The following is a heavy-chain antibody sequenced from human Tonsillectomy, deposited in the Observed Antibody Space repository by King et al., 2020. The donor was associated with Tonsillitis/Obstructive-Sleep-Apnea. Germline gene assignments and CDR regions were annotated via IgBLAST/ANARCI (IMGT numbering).Heavy chain of an antibody. CDR3: ARQDSSGYPYYFDY. J-gene: IGHJ4*02. V-gene: IGHV4-39*01. CDR2: VYYSGST. CDR1: GGSISSSSYY. D-gene: IGHD3-22*01. Sequence: QLQESGPGLVKPSETLSLTCTVSGGSISSSSYYWGWIRQPPGKGLEWIGNVYYSGSTYYNPSLKSRVTIAVDTSKNQFSLKLSSVTAADTAVFYCARQDSSGYPYYFDYWRQGTLVTVSS.